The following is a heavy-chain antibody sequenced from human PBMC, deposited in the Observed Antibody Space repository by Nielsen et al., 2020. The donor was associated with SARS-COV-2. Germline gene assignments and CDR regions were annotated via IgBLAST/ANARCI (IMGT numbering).Heavy chain of an antibody. Sequence: GESLKISCSASGFTFSSTWMDWVRQAPGQGLVWVSRINPSGSGTAYADSVKGRFTISRDNAKNSLYLQMNSLRAEDTALYYCAKDISALLWFGTSYGMDVWGQGTTVTVSS. CDR1: GFTFSSTW. CDR3: AKDISALLWFGTSYGMDV. J-gene: IGHJ6*02. D-gene: IGHD3-10*01. CDR2: INPSGSGT. V-gene: IGHV3-74*01.